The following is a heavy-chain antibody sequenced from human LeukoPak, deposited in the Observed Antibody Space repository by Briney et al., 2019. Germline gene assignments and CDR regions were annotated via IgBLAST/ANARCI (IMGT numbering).Heavy chain of an antibody. V-gene: IGHV1-46*01. CDR1: GYTFTSYY. Sequence: ASVKVSCKAPGYTFTSYYMHWVRQAPGQGLEWMGIINPSGGSTSYAQKFQGRVTMTRDTSTSTVYMELSSLRSEDTAVYYCARGEAFGLLLPDAFDIWGQGTMVTVSS. J-gene: IGHJ3*02. CDR2: INPSGGST. CDR3: ARGEAFGLLLPDAFDI. D-gene: IGHD3-22*01.